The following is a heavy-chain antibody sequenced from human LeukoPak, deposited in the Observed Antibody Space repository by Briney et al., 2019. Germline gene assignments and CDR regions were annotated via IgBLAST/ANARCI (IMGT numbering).Heavy chain of an antibody. Sequence: SETLPLTCTVSGGSLSPYYWTWIRQPPRKGLEWIGYIYHTGTTRYNPSLNSRVTISVETSKNQFSLKLSSVTAADTAVYYCARGPTVKYFDYWGQGTLVTVSS. CDR2: IYHTGTT. J-gene: IGHJ4*02. CDR3: ARGPTVKYFDY. CDR1: GGSLSPYY. V-gene: IGHV4-59*12. D-gene: IGHD4-11*01.